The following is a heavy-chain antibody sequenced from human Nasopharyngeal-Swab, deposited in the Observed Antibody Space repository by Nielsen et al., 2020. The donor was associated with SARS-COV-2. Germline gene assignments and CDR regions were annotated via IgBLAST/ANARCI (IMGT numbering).Heavy chain of an antibody. Sequence: GGSLRLSCVDSGFRYYSMNWVRQAPGKGLEWVSSISSSSSDIYYADSVKGRFTISRDSAKNSLYLQMNNLRAEDTAVYYCARGYCSSGSCYAKHYGMDVWGQGTTVTVSS. CDR2: ISSSSSDI. J-gene: IGHJ6*02. D-gene: IGHD2-15*01. V-gene: IGHV3-21*01. CDR1: GFRYYS. CDR3: ARGYCSSGSCYAKHYGMDV.